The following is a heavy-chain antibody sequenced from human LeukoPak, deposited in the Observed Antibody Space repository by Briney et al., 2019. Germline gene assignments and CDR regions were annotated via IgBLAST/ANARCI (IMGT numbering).Heavy chain of an antibody. J-gene: IGHJ3*02. CDR3: ARDRYYLMDI. D-gene: IGHD2/OR15-2a*01. V-gene: IGHV3-74*01. Sequence: GGSLRLSCATSGFTFDEYAMHWVRQAPGKGLVWVSRIESDGTTTYEYSVKGRFTVSRDNAKNTVYLQMNSLRAEDTAVYYCARDRYYLMDIWGQGTMVTVSS. CDR2: IESDGTT. CDR1: GFTFDEYA.